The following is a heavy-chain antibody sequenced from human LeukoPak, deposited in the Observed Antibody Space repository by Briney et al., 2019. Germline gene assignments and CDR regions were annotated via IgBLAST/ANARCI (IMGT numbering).Heavy chain of an antibody. CDR1: GFTFSSYA. V-gene: IGHV3-7*03. D-gene: IGHD6-13*01. J-gene: IGHJ4*02. CDR2: IKQDGSEK. CDR3: ARADFLAAAGPFDY. Sequence: GGSLRLSCAASGFTFSSYAMSWVRQAPGKGLEWVANIKQDGSEKYYVDSVKGRFTISRDNAKNSLYLQMNSLRAEDTAVYYCARADFLAAAGPFDYWGQGTLVTVSS.